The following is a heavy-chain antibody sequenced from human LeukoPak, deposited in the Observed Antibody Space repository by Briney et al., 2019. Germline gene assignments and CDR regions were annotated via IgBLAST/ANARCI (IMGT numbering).Heavy chain of an antibody. CDR3: AKVALTTVKQYYFDY. D-gene: IGHD4-17*01. CDR2: IRYDGSNK. Sequence: PGGSLRLSCAASGFTFSSYGMHWVRQAPGKGLEWVAFIRYDGSNKYYADSVKGRFIISRDNSKNTLYLQMNSLRAEDTAVYYCAKVALTTVKQYYFDYWGQGTLVTVSS. J-gene: IGHJ4*02. CDR1: GFTFSSYG. V-gene: IGHV3-30*02.